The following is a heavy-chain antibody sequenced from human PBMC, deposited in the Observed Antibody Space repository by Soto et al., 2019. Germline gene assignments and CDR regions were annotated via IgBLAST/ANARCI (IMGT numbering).Heavy chain of an antibody. CDR2: ISGSGGST. CDR1: GFTFSSYA. Sequence: GVSLRLSCAASGFTFSSYAMSWVRQAPGKGLEWVSAISGSGGSTYYADSVKGRFTISRDNSKNTLYLQMNSLRAEDTAVYYCAKDLDDFWSGYYSTVFDYWGQGTLVTVSS. D-gene: IGHD3-3*01. CDR3: AKDLDDFWSGYYSTVFDY. J-gene: IGHJ4*02. V-gene: IGHV3-23*01.